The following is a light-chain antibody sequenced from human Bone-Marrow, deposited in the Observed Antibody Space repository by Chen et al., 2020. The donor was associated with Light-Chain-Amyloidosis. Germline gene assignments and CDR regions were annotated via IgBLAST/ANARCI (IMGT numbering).Light chain of an antibody. J-gene: IGLJ1*01. Sequence: QSVLTQPPSVSAAPGQRVTISCTGSSSNIGAGYDVHWYRQSPGTAPKLLMYQNSNRPSGVPDRFSGAKSGTSGSLAITGLQAEDEADYYCQSYDSSLSAYVFGTGTTVTVL. CDR1: SSNIGAGYD. V-gene: IGLV1-40*01. CDR2: QNS. CDR3: QSYDSSLSAYV.